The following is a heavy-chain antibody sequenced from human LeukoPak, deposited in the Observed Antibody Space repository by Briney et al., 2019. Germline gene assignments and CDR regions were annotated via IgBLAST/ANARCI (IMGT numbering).Heavy chain of an antibody. D-gene: IGHD3-10*01. V-gene: IGHV4-61*01. CDR1: GGFISSSSYY. CDR2: IYYSGST. Sequence: SETLSLTCTVSGGFISSSSYYWSWIRQPPGKGLEWIGYIYYSGSTNYNPSLKSRVTISVGTSKNQFSLKLSSVTAADTAVYYCAKLFESGTYNNFFHYWGQGTLVTVSS. J-gene: IGHJ4*02. CDR3: AKLFESGTYNNFFHY.